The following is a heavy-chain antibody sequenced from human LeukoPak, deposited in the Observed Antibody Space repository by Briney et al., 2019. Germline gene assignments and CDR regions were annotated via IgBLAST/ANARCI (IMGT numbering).Heavy chain of an antibody. CDR2: INPSGGST. J-gene: IGHJ4*02. D-gene: IGHD6-13*01. V-gene: IGHV1-46*01. Sequence: ASVKVSCEASGYTFTSYYMHWVRQAPGQGLERMGIINPSGGSTSYAQKFQGRVTMTRDTSTSTVYMELSSLRSEDTAVYYCARAIAAAGTPYNLDYWGQGTLVTVSS. CDR3: ARAIAAAGTPYNLDY. CDR1: GYTFTSYY.